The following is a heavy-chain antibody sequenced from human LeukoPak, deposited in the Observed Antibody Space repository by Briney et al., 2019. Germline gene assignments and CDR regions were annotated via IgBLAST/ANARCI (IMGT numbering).Heavy chain of an antibody. V-gene: IGHV7-4-1*02. J-gene: IGHJ4*02. CDR1: GGSFRSYV. CDR2: INTNTGNP. D-gene: IGHD5-12*01. CDR3: ARGGYDWVY. Sequence: ASVKVSCKASGGSFRSYVIGWVRQAPGQGLEWMGWINTNTGNPTYAQGFTGRFVFSLDTSVSTAYLQISSLKAEDTAVYYCARGGYDWVYWGQGTLVTVSS.